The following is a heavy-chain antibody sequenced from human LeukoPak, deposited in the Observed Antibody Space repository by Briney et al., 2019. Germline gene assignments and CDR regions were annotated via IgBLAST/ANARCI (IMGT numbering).Heavy chain of an antibody. J-gene: IGHJ4*02. D-gene: IGHD4-17*01. CDR3: ARNSRTYGDYDF. Sequence: SETLSLTCSVSGASTSNSSYYWGWIRQPPGKGLEWIGSIYYSGSTYYNPSLNSRVTISSDTSKDQFSLKLNSVTAADTAVYYCARNSRTYGDYDFWGQGTLVTVSS. CDR1: GASTSNSSYY. V-gene: IGHV4-39*07. CDR2: IYYSGST.